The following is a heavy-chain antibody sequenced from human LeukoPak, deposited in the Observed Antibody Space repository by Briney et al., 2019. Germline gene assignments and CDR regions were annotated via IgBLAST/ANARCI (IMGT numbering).Heavy chain of an antibody. CDR3: ARNPADCSGGSCYPRGNSFDR. V-gene: IGHV4-38-2*02. D-gene: IGHD2-15*01. CDR2: IYHSGNT. J-gene: IGHJ5*02. CDR1: GYYINRGYY. Sequence: SETLSLTCSVSGYYINRGYYWGWIRQPPGKGLEWIGIIYHSGNTYYNPSLKGRVTMSVDTSKNQFSMKLNFVTAADTALYYCARNPADCSGGSCYPRGNSFDRWGQGSLVIVSS.